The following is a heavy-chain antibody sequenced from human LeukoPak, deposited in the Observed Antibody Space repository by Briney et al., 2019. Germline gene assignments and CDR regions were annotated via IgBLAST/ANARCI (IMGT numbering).Heavy chain of an antibody. CDR1: GFTSSSYS. CDR3: ARDPRYSSGWYRGGNWFDP. D-gene: IGHD6-19*01. V-gene: IGHV3-21*01. J-gene: IGHJ5*02. Sequence: VGSLRLSCAASGFTSSSYSMNWVRQAPGKGLEWGSSLCSSMSYIYYADSLKDRFTISRGNAKNTLYLQMTSLRAEDTAVYYCARDPRYSSGWYRGGNWFDPWGQGTLVTVSS. CDR2: LCSSMSYI.